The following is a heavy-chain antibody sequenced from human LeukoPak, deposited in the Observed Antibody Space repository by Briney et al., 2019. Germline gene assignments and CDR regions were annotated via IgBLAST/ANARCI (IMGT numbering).Heavy chain of an antibody. CDR1: GFTFSSYA. Sequence: GGSLRLSCAASGFTFSSYAMSWVRQAPGKGLEWVSAISGSGGSTYYADSVNGRVTISRDNSKNTLYLQMNSLRPEDTAVYYCAKGRISYGPGDSWGQGTLVTVSS. CDR3: AKGRISYGPGDS. D-gene: IGHD2-15*01. J-gene: IGHJ5*01. CDR2: ISGSGGST. V-gene: IGHV3-23*01.